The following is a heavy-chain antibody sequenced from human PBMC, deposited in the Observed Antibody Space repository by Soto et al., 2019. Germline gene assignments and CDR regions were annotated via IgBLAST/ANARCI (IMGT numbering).Heavy chain of an antibody. Sequence: QITLKESGPTLVKPTQTLTLTCTFSGFSLSTSGVGVGWIRQPPGKALEWLALIYWDDDKRYSPSLKSRLTIXKXTSKNPVVLTTTNIDPVDTATYYCAHYRKTGGDWNYWGQGTLVTVSS. CDR2: IYWDDDK. CDR3: AHYRKTGGDWNY. J-gene: IGHJ4*02. V-gene: IGHV2-5*02. D-gene: IGHD2-21*02. CDR1: GFSLSTSGVG.